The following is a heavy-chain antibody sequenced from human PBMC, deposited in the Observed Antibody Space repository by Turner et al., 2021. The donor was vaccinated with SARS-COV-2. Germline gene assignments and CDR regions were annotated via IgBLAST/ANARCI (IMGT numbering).Heavy chain of an antibody. V-gene: IGHV1-24*01. Sequence: QLQLVRSGAAVTKPGASVQVPCKVSGYTLIELSMHWVRQAPGKGLEWMGGFEPEDAETIYAQKFKGRVTMTEDTSTDTAYMEMSSLRSEDTAVYYCATGYAYGGGDCSIDYWGQGTLVTVSS. J-gene: IGHJ4*02. CDR2: FEPEDAET. CDR3: ATGYAYGGGDCSIDY. CDR1: GYTLIELS. D-gene: IGHD2-21*02.